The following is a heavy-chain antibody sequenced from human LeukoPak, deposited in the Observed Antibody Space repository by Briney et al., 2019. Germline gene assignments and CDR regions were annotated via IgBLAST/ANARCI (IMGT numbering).Heavy chain of an antibody. Sequence: GGSLRLSCAASGFTFSSYAMSWVRQAPGRGLAWISTVSASGDSTSYADSVKGRFTISRDNSKNALYLQVNSLRADDAALYYCAKSHYYGSGSIDYWGQGTLVTVSS. V-gene: IGHV3-23*01. J-gene: IGHJ4*02. CDR1: GFTFSSYA. CDR2: VSASGDST. D-gene: IGHD3-10*01. CDR3: AKSHYYGSGSIDY.